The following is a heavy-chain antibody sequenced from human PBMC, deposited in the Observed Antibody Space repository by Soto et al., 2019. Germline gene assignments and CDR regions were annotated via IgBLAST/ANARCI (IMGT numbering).Heavy chain of an antibody. Sequence: QVQLVQSGAEVKKPGSSVKVSCKASGGTFSSYTISWVRQAPGQGLEWMGRIIPILGIADYAQKFQGRVTITANKSTSTAYMELSSLRSEDTAVYYCAAGGHGAFDIWCKGTMVSVSS. CDR1: GGTFSSYT. J-gene: IGHJ3*02. CDR3: AAGGHGAFDI. V-gene: IGHV1-69*02. CDR2: IIPILGIA. D-gene: IGHD1-26*01.